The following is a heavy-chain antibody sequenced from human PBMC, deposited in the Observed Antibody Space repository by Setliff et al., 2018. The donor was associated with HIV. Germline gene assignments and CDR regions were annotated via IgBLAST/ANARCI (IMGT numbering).Heavy chain of an antibody. CDR3: AIVSGYYWQYFDY. V-gene: IGHV4-38-2*01. Sequence: PSETLSLTCAVSGYSISSGYYWGWIRQPPGKGLEWIGHIYHSGSTSYNPSLKSRATISVDTSKNQFSLKLSSVTAADTAVYYCAIVSGYYWQYFDYWGPGTLVTVSS. CDR1: GYSISSGYY. D-gene: IGHD3-22*01. CDR2: IYHSGST. J-gene: IGHJ4*02.